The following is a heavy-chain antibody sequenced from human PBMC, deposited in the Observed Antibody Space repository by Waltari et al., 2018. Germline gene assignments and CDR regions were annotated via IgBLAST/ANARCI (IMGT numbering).Heavy chain of an antibody. CDR1: GYTFTAYV. J-gene: IGHJ4*02. CDR3: ARVLKLGSSWYDFLDY. D-gene: IGHD6-13*01. Sequence: QVQLVQSGTEVKKPGASVTVSCKTSGYTFTAYVITWVRQAPGQGLEWMGWISVYNGNTNYAHNVQDRVTMTTETATSTAYMELRSLRSDDTAIYYCARVLKLGSSWYDFLDYWGQGTLVTVSS. V-gene: IGHV1-18*01. CDR2: ISVYNGNT.